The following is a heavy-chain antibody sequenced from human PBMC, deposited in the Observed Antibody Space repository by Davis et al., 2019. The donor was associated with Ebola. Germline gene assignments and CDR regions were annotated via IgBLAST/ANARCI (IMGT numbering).Heavy chain of an antibody. CDR1: GGTFRGYY. D-gene: IGHD5-12*01. CDR3: ARRSGYDSRDAFDI. J-gene: IGHJ3*02. CDR2: IYYSGST. Sequence: SETLSLTCAVYGGTFRGYYWSWIRQPPGKGLEWIGSIYYSGSTNYNPSLKSRVTISVDTSKNQFSLKLSSVTAADTAVYYCARRSGYDSRDAFDIWGQGTMVTVSS. V-gene: IGHV4-59*08.